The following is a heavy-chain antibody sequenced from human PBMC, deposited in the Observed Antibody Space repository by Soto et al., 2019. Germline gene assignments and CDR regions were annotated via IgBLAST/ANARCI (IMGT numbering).Heavy chain of an antibody. J-gene: IGHJ3*02. CDR1: GYTFTSYG. Sequence: QVQLVQSGAEVKKPGASVKVSCKASGYTFTSYGISWVRQAPGQGLEWMGWISAYNGNTNYAQKLQGRVTMTTDTSTSAAYMELRSLRSDDTAVYYCARDRPVVVAGFPFDIWGQGTMVTVSS. V-gene: IGHV1-18*01. D-gene: IGHD2-15*01. CDR2: ISAYNGNT. CDR3: ARDRPVVVAGFPFDI.